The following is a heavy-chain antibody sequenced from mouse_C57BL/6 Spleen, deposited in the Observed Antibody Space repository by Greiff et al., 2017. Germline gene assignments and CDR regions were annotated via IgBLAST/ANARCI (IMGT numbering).Heavy chain of an antibody. Sequence: VQLQQPGAELVKPGASVKLSCKASGYTFTSYWMHWVKQRPGQGLEWIGMIHPNSGSTNYNEKFKSKATLTVDKSSSTAYMHLSSLTSEDSAVYYCARSDYGSQYYFDYWGQGTTLTVSS. CDR2: IHPNSGST. V-gene: IGHV1-64*01. CDR1: GYTFTSYW. J-gene: IGHJ2*01. D-gene: IGHD1-1*01. CDR3: ARSDYGSQYYFDY.